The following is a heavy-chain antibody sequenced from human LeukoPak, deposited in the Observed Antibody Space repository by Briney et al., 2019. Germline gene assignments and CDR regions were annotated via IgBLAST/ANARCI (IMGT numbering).Heavy chain of an antibody. V-gene: IGHV4-59*08. CDR3: ARFYYDFWSGDDAFDI. CDR2: IYYSRST. J-gene: IGHJ3*02. D-gene: IGHD3-3*01. Sequence: SETLSLTCTVSGGSISSYYWSWIRQPPGKGLEWIGYIYYSRSTNYNPSLKSRVTISVDTSKNQFSLKLSSVTAADTAVYYCARFYYDFWSGDDAFDIWGQGTMVTVSS. CDR1: GGSISSYY.